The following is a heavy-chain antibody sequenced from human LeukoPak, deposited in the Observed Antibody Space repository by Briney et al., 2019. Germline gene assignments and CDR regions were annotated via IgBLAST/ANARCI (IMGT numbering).Heavy chain of an antibody. CDR3: AKDHGFWSGYLF. CDR1: GFLFRSNG. CDR2: IRSDGNVT. V-gene: IGHV3-30*02. J-gene: IGHJ4*02. D-gene: IGHD3-3*01. Sequence: GGSLRLSCEASGFLFRSNGMHWVRQAPGKGLEWVAFIRSDGNVTKYLDSLKGRFTISRDNLKSILYLQVNNLRPDDTAVYFCAKDHGFWSGYLFWGQGTLVTVSS.